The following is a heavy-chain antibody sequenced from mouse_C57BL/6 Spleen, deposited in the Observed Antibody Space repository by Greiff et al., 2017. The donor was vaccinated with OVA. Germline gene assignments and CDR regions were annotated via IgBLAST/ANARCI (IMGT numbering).Heavy chain of an antibody. CDR3: ARGRDYYGRGYFDV. CDR1: GFTFSDYG. CDR2: ISSGSSTI. Sequence: DVMLVESGGGLVKPGGSLKLSCAASGFTFSDYGMHWVRQAPEKGLEWVAYISSGSSTIYYADTVKGRFTISRDNAKNTLFLQMTSLRSEDTAMYYCARGRDYYGRGYFDVWGTGTTVTVSS. J-gene: IGHJ1*03. V-gene: IGHV5-17*01. D-gene: IGHD1-2*01.